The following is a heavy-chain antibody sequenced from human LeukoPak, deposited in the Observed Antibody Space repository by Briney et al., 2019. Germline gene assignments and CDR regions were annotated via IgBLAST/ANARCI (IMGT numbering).Heavy chain of an antibody. Sequence: SQTLSLTCAISGDSVSGKSAAWNWIRQSPSRGLEWLGRTYYRSTWYNDYAVSVKSRITIIPDTSKNQFSLQLNSVTPEDTAVYYCSRVHKAFDGARDAFDIWGQGTMVTVSS. V-gene: IGHV6-1*01. CDR2: TYYRSTWYN. CDR3: SRVHKAFDGARDAFDI. D-gene: IGHD3-10*01. J-gene: IGHJ3*02. CDR1: GDSVSGKSAA.